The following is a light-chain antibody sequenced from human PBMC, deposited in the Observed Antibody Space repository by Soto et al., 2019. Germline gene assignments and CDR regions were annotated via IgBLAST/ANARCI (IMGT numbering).Light chain of an antibody. V-gene: IGKV3-15*01. Sequence: EIVMTQSPATLSVSPGERATLSCRASQSVSNNLAWYQQKAGQAPRLLIYGASTRATGIPARLSGSGSGTEFTLTISSLQSEDFAVYYCQQYNNWPPWTFDQGTKVEIK. CDR3: QQYNNWPPWT. J-gene: IGKJ1*01. CDR1: QSVSNN. CDR2: GAS.